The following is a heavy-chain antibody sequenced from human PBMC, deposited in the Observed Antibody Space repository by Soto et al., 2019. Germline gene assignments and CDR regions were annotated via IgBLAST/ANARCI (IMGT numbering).Heavy chain of an antibody. CDR3: ARLIVPAALLESWFAP. CDR1: GYRFTSYW. V-gene: IGHV5-51*01. D-gene: IGHD2-2*01. J-gene: IGHJ5*02. CDR2: IYPGDSDT. Sequence: PGESLKISCEGSGYRFTSYWIGWVRQMPGKGLEWMGIIYPGDSDTRYSPSFQGQVTISADKSISTAYLQWSSLKASDTAMYYCARLIVPAALLESWFAPWGQGTLVTVSS.